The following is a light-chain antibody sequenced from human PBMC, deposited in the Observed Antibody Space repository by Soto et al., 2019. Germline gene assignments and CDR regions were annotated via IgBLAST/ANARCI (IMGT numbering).Light chain of an antibody. CDR2: AAS. CDR3: QQYYSTPMT. V-gene: IGKV1-17*01. Sequence: SVGDRVTIPCRASQGIRNDLDWFQQKPGKAPKLLIYAASNLQSGVPSRFSGSGSGTEFTLTISSLQAEDVAVYYCQQYYSTPMTFGQGTKVDI. CDR1: QGIRND. J-gene: IGKJ1*01.